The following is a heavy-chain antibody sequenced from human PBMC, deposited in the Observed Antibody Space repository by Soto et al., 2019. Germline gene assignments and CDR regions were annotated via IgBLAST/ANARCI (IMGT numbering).Heavy chain of an antibody. Sequence: ESGGGVVQPGRSLRLSCAASGFTFSSYAMHWVRQAPGKGLEWVAVISYDGSNKYYADSVKGRFTISRDNSKNTLYLQMNSLRAEDTAVYYCEFPWFDPWGQGTLVTVSS. CDR2: ISYDGSNK. CDR3: EFPWFDP. J-gene: IGHJ5*02. CDR1: GFTFSSYA. V-gene: IGHV3-30-3*01.